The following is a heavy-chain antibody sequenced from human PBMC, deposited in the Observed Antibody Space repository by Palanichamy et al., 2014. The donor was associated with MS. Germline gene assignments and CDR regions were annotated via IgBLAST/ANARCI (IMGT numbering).Heavy chain of an antibody. Sequence: EVQLVDLGEACTTGGSLRLSCAASGFSFSSYSMNWVRQAPGKGLEWVSYISSRSSDIYYADSVKGRFTISRDNAKNSLYLQMNSLRDEDTAVYYCARDPYSSSSGDLDYWGQGTLVTVSS. CDR3: ARDPYSSSSGDLDY. V-gene: IGHV3-48*02. D-gene: IGHD6-6*01. J-gene: IGHJ4*02. CDR2: ISSRSSDI. CDR1: GFSFSSYS.